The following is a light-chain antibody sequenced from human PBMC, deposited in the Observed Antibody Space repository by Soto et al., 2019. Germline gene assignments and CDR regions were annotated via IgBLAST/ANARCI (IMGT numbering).Light chain of an antibody. J-gene: IGLJ2*01. Sequence: QSVLTQPPSASGTPGQRVTISCSGGSSNIGTNSVNWYQQLPGTAPKLLIYRNSQRPSGVPDRFSGSKSGTSASLAISGLQSEDEAYYYCAAWDDSLNGPVFGGGTKLTVL. V-gene: IGLV1-44*01. CDR2: RNS. CDR1: SSNIGTNS. CDR3: AAWDDSLNGPV.